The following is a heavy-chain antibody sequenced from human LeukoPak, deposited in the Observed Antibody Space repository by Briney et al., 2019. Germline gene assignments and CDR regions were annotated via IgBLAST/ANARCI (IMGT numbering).Heavy chain of an antibody. J-gene: IGHJ6*02. Sequence: SGRSLRLSCAASGFTFSSYGMHWVRQAPGKGLEWVAVISYDGSNKYYADSVKGRFTISRDNSKNTLYLQMNSLRAEDTAVYYCAKVGRDCSGGSCYSGYYYGMDVWGQGTTVTVSS. CDR3: AKVGRDCSGGSCYSGYYYGMDV. V-gene: IGHV3-30*18. CDR2: ISYDGSNK. D-gene: IGHD2-15*01. CDR1: GFTFSSYG.